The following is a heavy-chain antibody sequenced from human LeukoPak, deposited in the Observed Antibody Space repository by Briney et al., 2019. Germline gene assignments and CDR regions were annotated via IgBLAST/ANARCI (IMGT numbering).Heavy chain of an antibody. CDR1: GGSISSSSYY. CDR2: TYYNGGA. V-gene: IGHV4-61*01. Sequence: SETLSLTCTVSGGSISSSSYYWSWIRQPPGKGLEWIGYTYYNGGANYNPSLKSRITMSVDTSKNQFSLSLNSVTAADTAVYYCARGGSRDGYNRPLDYWGQGTLVTVSS. CDR3: ARGGSRDGYNRPLDY. D-gene: IGHD5-24*01. J-gene: IGHJ4*02.